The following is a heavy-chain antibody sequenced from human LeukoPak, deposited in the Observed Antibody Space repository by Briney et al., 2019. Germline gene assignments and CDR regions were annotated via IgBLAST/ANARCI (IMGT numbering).Heavy chain of an antibody. CDR1: GGSFSGYY. J-gene: IGHJ5*02. D-gene: IGHD3-3*01. Sequence: SETLSLTCAVYGGSFSGYYWSWLRQPPGKGLEWIGQINHSGSTNYNPSLKSRVTISVDTSKNQFSLKLSSVTAADTAVYYCARDHLANLASRLFDPWGQGTLVTVSS. V-gene: IGHV4-34*01. CDR3: ARDHLANLASRLFDP. CDR2: INHSGST.